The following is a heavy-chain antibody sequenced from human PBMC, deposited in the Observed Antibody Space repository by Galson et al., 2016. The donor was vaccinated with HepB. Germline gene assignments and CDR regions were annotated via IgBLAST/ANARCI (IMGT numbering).Heavy chain of an antibody. J-gene: IGHJ5*02. CDR1: GASLFSNNYY. V-gene: IGHV4-39*01. D-gene: IGHD2/OR15-2a*01. CDR2: GYYTGRS. Sequence: SETLSLTCSVSGASLFSNNYYWDWMRQSPGRGPEWIGSGYYTGRSHYNPSLHSRVPISVDTSKSQFSLTLSSLAATETAVYYCSRPPTNFHRDFPSWGQGILVTVSS. CDR3: SRPPTNFHRDFPS.